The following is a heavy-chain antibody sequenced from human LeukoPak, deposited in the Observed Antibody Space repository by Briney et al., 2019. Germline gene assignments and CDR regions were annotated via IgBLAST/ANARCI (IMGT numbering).Heavy chain of an antibody. D-gene: IGHD3-9*01. CDR2: IYFSGRT. CDR1: GDSVSRSDSY. Sequence: SETLSLTCSVSGDSVSRSDSYWDWIRQPPGKGLEWIGTIYFSGRTYYSPSLKSRVTISVDTSKNQFSLKLSSVTAADTAVYYCARGRRYFDWSYWGQGTLVTVSS. V-gene: IGHV4-39*07. CDR3: ARGRRYFDWSY. J-gene: IGHJ4*02.